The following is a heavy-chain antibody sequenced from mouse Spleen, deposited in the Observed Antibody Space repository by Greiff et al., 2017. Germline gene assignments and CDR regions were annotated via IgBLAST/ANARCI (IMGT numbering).Heavy chain of an antibody. CDR1: GYTFTSYT. J-gene: IGHJ2*01. Sequence: VQLQQSGAELARPGASVKMSCKASGYTFTSYTMHWVKQRPGQGLEWIGYINPSSGYTKYNQKFKDKATLTADKSSSTAYMQLSSLTSEDSAVYYCAREGVLPFYFDYWGQGTTLTVSS. V-gene: IGHV1-4*01. CDR3: AREGVLPFYFDY. CDR2: INPSSGYT. D-gene: IGHD5-5*01.